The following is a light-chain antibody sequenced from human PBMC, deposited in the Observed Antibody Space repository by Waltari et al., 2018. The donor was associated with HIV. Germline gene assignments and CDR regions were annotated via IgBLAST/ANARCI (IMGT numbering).Light chain of an antibody. V-gene: IGLV1-40*01. CDR1: KSNIGAGHE. J-gene: IGLJ3*02. Sequence: QSLLTQPPSVSATPVQSITISCTGNKSNIGAGHELHWYRQLPGTAPRLLIFANSNRPSGVPDRISGSKSTASASLAITGLQAEDEGYYYCQSSDIRLHGLWVFGGGTKVTVL. CDR3: QSSDIRLHGLWV. CDR2: ANS.